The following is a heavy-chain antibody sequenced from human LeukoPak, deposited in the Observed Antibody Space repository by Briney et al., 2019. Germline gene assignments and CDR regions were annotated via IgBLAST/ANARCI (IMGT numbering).Heavy chain of an antibody. CDR1: GFTFSSYG. V-gene: IGHV3-30*18. CDR2: ISYDGSNK. D-gene: IGHD3-22*01. CDR3: AKEKSYYDSSGYFPQLYYFDY. Sequence: GGSLRLSCAASGFTFSSYGMHWVRQAPGKGLEWVAVISYDGSNKYYADSVKGRFTISRDNSKNTLYLQMNSLRAEDTAVYYCAKEKSYYDSSGYFPQLYYFDYWGQGTLVTVSS. J-gene: IGHJ4*02.